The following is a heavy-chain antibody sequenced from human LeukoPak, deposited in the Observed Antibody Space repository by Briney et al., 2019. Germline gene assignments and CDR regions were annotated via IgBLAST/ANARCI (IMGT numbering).Heavy chain of an antibody. CDR3: ARHRGYYGSGSDTPDYFDY. V-gene: IGHV4-39*01. J-gene: IGHJ4*02. CDR2: IYNSGST. Sequence: PSETLSLTCTVSGGSISSSSYYWGWIRQPPGKGLEWIGSIYNSGSTYYNPSLKSRVTISVDTSKNQFSLKVTSVTAADTAVYYCARHRGYYGSGSDTPDYFDYWGQGTMVTVSS. D-gene: IGHD3-10*01. CDR1: GGSISSSSYY.